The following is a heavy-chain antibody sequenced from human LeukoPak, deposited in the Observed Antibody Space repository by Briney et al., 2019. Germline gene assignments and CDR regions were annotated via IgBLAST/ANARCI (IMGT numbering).Heavy chain of an antibody. CDR2: INHSGST. CDR3: ARANRRAYRGGDCPRAEYFQH. CDR1: GGSFSGYY. Sequence: SETLSLTCAVYGGSFSGYYWSWIRQPPGKGLEWIGEINHSGSTNYNPSLKSRVTISVDTSKNQFSLKLSSVTAADTAVYYCARANRRAYRGGDCPRAEYFQHWGQGTLVTVSS. J-gene: IGHJ1*01. D-gene: IGHD2-21*02. V-gene: IGHV4-34*01.